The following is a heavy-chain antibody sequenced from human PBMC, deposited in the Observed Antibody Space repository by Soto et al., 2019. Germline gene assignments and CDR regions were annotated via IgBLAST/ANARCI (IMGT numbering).Heavy chain of an antibody. D-gene: IGHD3-3*01. CDR3: ASASSGRDYDFWSGPTLNFDY. J-gene: IGHJ4*02. Sequence: PSETLSLTCTVSGGSISSGDYYWSWIRQPPGKGLEWIGYIYYSGSTYYKPSLKSRVTISVDTSKNQFSLKLGSVTAADTAVYYCASASSGRDYDFWSGPTLNFDYWGQGTLVTVSS. CDR2: IYYSGST. V-gene: IGHV4-30-4*02. CDR1: GGSISSGDYY.